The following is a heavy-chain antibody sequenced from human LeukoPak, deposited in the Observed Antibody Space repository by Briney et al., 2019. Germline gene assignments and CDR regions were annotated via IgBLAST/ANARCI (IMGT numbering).Heavy chain of an antibody. CDR3: ARFAIAATGTDY. CDR1: GGSISSYY. J-gene: IGHJ4*02. D-gene: IGHD6-13*01. V-gene: IGHV4-59*12. Sequence: PSETLSLTCTVSGGSISSYYWSWIRQPPGKGLEWIGYIYYSGSTNYNPSLKSRVTMSVDTSKNQFSLNLSSVTAADTAVYYCARFAIAATGTDYWGQGTLVTVSS. CDR2: IYYSGST.